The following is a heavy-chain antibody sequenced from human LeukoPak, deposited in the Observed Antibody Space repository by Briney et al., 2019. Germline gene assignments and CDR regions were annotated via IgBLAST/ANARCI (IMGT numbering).Heavy chain of an antibody. CDR2: ISYIGST. Sequence: PSETLSLTCTVSGGSISTHCWTWIRQPPGKGLEWIGYISYIGSTNYNPSLKSRVTISVDTSKNRFSLKLSSVTAADTAVYYCARDQTTVTKGFDIWGQGTVVTVSS. J-gene: IGHJ3*02. V-gene: IGHV4-59*11. D-gene: IGHD4-17*01. CDR3: ARDQTTVTKGFDI. CDR1: GGSISTHC.